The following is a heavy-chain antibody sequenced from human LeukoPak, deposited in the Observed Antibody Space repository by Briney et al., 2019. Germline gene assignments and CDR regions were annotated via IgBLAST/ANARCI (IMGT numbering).Heavy chain of an antibody. V-gene: IGHV4-59*01. CDR1: GGSISGYY. Sequence: PSETLSLTCTASGGSISGYYWSWIRQPPGKGLEWIGYIYNSGNTNYNPSLKSRVTISADTSKNQFSLKLSSVTAADTAMYYCARGLMNDILTGSYFDYWGQGTLVTVSS. CDR2: IYNSGNT. D-gene: IGHD3-9*01. CDR3: ARGLMNDILTGSYFDY. J-gene: IGHJ4*02.